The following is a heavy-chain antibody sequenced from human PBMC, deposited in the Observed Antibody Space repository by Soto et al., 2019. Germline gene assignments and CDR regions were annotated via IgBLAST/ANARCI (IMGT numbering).Heavy chain of an antibody. V-gene: IGHV3-74*01. CDR1: GFTFSSYW. CDR2: INSDGSIT. CDR3: ARQEGAAFYYDGMDV. J-gene: IGHJ6*02. Sequence: EVQLVESGGGLVQPGGSLRLSCAASGFTFSSYWMHWVRQAPGKGLVWVSRINSDGSITSSADSVKGRFTISRDNAKNTLYLHMNSLRAEDTAVYYCARQEGAAFYYDGMDVWGQGTTVTVSS.